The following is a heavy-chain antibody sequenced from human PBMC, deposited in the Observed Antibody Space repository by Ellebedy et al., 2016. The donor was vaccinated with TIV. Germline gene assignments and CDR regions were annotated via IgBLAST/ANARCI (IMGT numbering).Heavy chain of an antibody. D-gene: IGHD6-19*01. CDR3: ARTQAVFYSSGWNQSEYFQH. CDR2: INPNSGGT. V-gene: IGHV1-2*04. Sequence: ASVKVSXXASGYTFTGYYMHWVRQAPGQGLEWMGWINPNSGGTNYAQKFQGWVTMTRDTSISTAYMELSRLRSDDTAVYYCARTQAVFYSSGWNQSEYFQHWGQGTLVTVSS. CDR1: GYTFTGYY. J-gene: IGHJ1*01.